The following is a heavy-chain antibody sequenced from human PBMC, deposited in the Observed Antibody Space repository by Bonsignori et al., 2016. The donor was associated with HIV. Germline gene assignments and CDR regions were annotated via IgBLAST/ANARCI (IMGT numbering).Heavy chain of an antibody. D-gene: IGHD3-16*01. V-gene: IGHV1-18*01. CDR1: GYIFDSYG. Sequence: QIELVQSGAEVKKPGASVKVSCKASGYIFDSYGISWVRQAPGEGLEWMGWLSPFNGKTHYAQNLQGRLTMTTDTSTSTAYMELRSLRPDDTAVYYCARDPDIWGTFPYTEYYDYWGQGT. CDR3: ARDPDIWGTFPYTEYYDY. J-gene: IGHJ4*02. CDR2: LSPFNGKT.